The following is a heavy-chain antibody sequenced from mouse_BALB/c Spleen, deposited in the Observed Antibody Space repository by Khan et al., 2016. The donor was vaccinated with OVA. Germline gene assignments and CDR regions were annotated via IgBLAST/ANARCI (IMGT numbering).Heavy chain of an antibody. CDR3: WILL. CDR1: RFTISSYG. J-gene: IGHJ2*01. D-gene: IGHD3-3*01. V-gene: IGHV5-6-3*01. CDR2: IDSNGGST. Sequence: EVKWVESGGGIVQPGGSLKRSCAASRFTISSYGMSSGRQTSDKRLELVATIDSNGGSTDYPDSVKRRFSILRDDSKSSVYLQMNNLRAEDTGIYYCWILLGGQGATLTVSS.